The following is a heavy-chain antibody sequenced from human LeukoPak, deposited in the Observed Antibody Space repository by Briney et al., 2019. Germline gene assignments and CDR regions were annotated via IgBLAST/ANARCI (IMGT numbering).Heavy chain of an antibody. D-gene: IGHD1-1*01. J-gene: IGHJ4*02. CDR1: GGSISSSSYY. CDR2: IYYSGST. V-gene: IGHV4-39*01. CDR3: ARERTRRFDY. Sequence: SETLSLTCTVSGGSISSSSYYWGWIRQPPGKGLEWIGGIYYSGSTYYNPSLKSRVTISVDTSKNQFSLKLSSVTAADTAVYYCARERTRRFDYWGQGTLVTVS.